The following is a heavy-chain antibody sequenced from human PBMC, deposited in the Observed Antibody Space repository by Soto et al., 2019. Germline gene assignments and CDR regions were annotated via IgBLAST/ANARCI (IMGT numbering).Heavy chain of an antibody. CDR2: ISGSGGST. CDR3: AKDPGSSGWSHQGY. J-gene: IGHJ4*02. Sequence: GESLKISCAASGFTFSSYAMSWVRQAPGKGLEWVSAISGSGGSTYYADSVKGRFTISRDNSKNTLYLQMNSLRAEDTAVYYCAKDPGSSGWSHQGYWGQGTLVTVSS. CDR1: GFTFSSYA. V-gene: IGHV3-23*01. D-gene: IGHD6-19*01.